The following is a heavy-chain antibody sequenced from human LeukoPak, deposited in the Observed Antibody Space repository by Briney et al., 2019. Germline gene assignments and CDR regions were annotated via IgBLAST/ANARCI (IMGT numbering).Heavy chain of an antibody. V-gene: IGHV4-39*01. J-gene: IGHJ6*02. Sequence: SETLSLTCTVSGGSISSSDYYWDWIRQPPGKGLEWIGRIYYSGSTYYNPSLKSRVTISVDTSKNQFSLRLSSVTAADTAVYYCARCYYGSGSYSYGMDAWGQGTTVTVSS. CDR1: GGSISSSDYY. CDR2: IYYSGST. CDR3: ARCYYGSGSYSYGMDA. D-gene: IGHD3-10*01.